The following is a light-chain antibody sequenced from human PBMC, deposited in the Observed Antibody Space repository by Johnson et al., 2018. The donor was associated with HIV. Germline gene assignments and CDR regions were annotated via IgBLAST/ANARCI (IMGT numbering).Light chain of an antibody. Sequence: QSVLTQPPSVSAAPGQKVTISCSGSSSNIGNNYVSWYQQFPGTAPKLLIYEKNKRPPGIPDRFSASKSGPSATLAITGLQPGDEADYYCGTWDSSLSAHYVFGTGTKVTVL. CDR1: SSNIGNNY. V-gene: IGLV1-51*02. J-gene: IGLJ1*01. CDR3: GTWDSSLSAHYV. CDR2: EKN.